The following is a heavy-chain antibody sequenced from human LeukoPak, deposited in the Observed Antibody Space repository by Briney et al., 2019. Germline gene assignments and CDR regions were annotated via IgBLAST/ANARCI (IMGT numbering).Heavy chain of an antibody. CDR1: GFTFSNYG. J-gene: IGHJ4*02. CDR3: AKDYRPHDFWSGLVDY. Sequence: PEGSLRLSCAASGFTFSNYGMHWVRQAPGKGLEWVTLISYDGSNKYYADSVRGRFTISRDNSKNTLYLQMNSLRAEDTAVYYCAKDYRPHDFWSGLVDYWGQGTLVTVSS. D-gene: IGHD3-3*01. CDR2: ISYDGSNK. V-gene: IGHV3-30*18.